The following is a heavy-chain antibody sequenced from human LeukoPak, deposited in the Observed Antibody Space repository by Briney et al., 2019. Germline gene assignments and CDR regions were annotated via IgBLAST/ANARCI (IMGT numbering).Heavy chain of an antibody. CDR3: ASFMVRGVMGYFDY. CDR2: IYYSGST. Sequence: KPSETLSLTCTVSGGSISSHYWSWIRQPPGKGLEWIGYIYYSGSTNYNPSLKSRVTISVDTSKNQFSLKLSSVTAADTAVYYCASFMVRGVMGYFDYWGQGTLVTVSS. CDR1: GGSISSHY. D-gene: IGHD3-10*01. J-gene: IGHJ4*02. V-gene: IGHV4-59*11.